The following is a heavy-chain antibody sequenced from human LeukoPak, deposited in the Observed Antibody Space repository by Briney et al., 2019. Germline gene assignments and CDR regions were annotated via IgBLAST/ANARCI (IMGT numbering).Heavy chain of an antibody. V-gene: IGHV5-51*01. CDR3: ARRSITMVRGVISDYFDY. Sequence: GESLKISCKCSGYSFTSYWIGWVRQIPGKGLEWMGIIYPGDSDTRYSPSFQGQVTISADKSISTAYLQWSSLKASDTAMYYCARRSITMVRGVISDYFDYWGQGTLVTVSS. J-gene: IGHJ4*02. CDR1: GYSFTSYW. D-gene: IGHD3-10*01. CDR2: IYPGDSDT.